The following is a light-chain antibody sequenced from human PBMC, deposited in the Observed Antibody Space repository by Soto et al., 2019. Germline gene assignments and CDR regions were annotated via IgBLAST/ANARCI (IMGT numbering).Light chain of an antibody. Sequence: EIVLTQSPATLSFSPGERATLSCRASQSVSSYLAWYQQKPGQAPRLLIYDASNRATGIPARFSGSGSGTAFTHTISRLETEDFAVYYCQQRSNRLTFGGGTKVAIK. CDR3: QQRSNRLT. V-gene: IGKV3-11*01. CDR1: QSVSSY. CDR2: DAS. J-gene: IGKJ4*01.